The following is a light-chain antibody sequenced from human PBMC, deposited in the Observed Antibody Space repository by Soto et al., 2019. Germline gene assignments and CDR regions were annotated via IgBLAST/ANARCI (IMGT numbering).Light chain of an antibody. V-gene: IGKV1-9*01. J-gene: IGKJ3*01. Sequence: IQLTQSPSSLSASVGDRVTITCRASQGSNSYLAWYQQKPGKAPKLLIYAASTLEIGVPSRFSGSGSETDFTLTISSMQPEDYATYYCQQLNSYPFTFGPGAKVDIK. CDR1: QGSNSY. CDR2: AAS. CDR3: QQLNSYPFT.